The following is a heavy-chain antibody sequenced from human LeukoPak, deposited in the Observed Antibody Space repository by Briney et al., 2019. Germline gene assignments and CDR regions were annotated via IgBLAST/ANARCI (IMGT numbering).Heavy chain of an antibody. V-gene: IGHV1-69*05. J-gene: IGHJ4*02. Sequence: ASVNVSCKASRGTFSSYGISWVRQAPGQGLEWMGGVIAIFGRVKYGQKFQGRATITTDESTSTAYMELSSLTSEDTGVYYCARGELGDSSGFSFFDYWGQGTLVTVSS. CDR2: VIAIFGRV. CDR1: RGTFSSYG. D-gene: IGHD3-22*01. CDR3: ARGELGDSSGFSFFDY.